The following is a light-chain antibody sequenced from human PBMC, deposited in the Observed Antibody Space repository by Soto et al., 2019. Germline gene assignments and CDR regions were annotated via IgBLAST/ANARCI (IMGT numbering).Light chain of an antibody. CDR1: ESISNN. J-gene: IGKJ1*01. CDR3: QQYNNWLGT. V-gene: IGKV3-15*01. Sequence: MMSQSLAPLSVSTGERATLSCRAGESISNNLAWYQQKPGQAPRLLIYGAATRAAGVPARFSGRGSGTEFTLTISSLQSEDFGVYYCQQYNNWLGTSGQGTDV. CDR2: GAA.